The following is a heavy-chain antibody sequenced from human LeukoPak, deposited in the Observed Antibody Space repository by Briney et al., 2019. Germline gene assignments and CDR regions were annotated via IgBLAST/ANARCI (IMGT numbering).Heavy chain of an antibody. J-gene: IGHJ4*02. V-gene: IGHV3-30*02. CDR1: GFTFSSYA. Sequence: QPGGSLRLSCAASGFTFSSYAMSWVRQAPGKGPEWVAFVHYDGSNKYYADSVKGRFTVSRDNSKNTVYLEMNSLNSEDTAVYYCAKDPWDYWGQGTLVTVSS. CDR2: VHYDGSNK. CDR3: AKDPWDY.